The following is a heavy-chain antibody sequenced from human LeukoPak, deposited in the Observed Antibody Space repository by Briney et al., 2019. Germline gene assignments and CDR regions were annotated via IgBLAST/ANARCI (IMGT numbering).Heavy chain of an antibody. CDR1: GFTFSSYA. CDR3: AKEGPELLWFGVPGGYFDY. V-gene: IGHV3-23*01. J-gene: IGHJ4*02. Sequence: GGSLGLSCAASGFTFSSYAMSWVRQAPGKGLEWVSAISGSGGSTYYADSVKGRFTISRDNSKNTLYLQMNSLRAEDTAVYYCAKEGPELLWFGVPGGYFDYWGQGTLVTVSS. D-gene: IGHD3-10*01. CDR2: ISGSGGST.